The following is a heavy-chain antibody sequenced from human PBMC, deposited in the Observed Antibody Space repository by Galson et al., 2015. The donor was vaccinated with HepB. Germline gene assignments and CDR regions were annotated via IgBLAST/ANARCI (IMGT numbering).Heavy chain of an antibody. V-gene: IGHV1-69*13. CDR2: IIPIFGTA. CDR1: GGTFSSYA. CDR3: ARGGEGMATANY. J-gene: IGHJ4*02. D-gene: IGHD5-24*01. Sequence: SVKVSCKASGGTFSSYAISWVRQAPGQGLEWMGGIIPIFGTANYAQKFQGRVTITADESTSTAYVELSSLRSEDTAVYYCARGGEGMATANYWGQGTLVPVSS.